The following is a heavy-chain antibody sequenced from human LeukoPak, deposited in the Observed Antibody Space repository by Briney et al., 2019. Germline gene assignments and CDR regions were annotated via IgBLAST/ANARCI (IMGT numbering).Heavy chain of an antibody. V-gene: IGHV3-74*01. J-gene: IGHJ6*02. CDR3: ASDGAYAMAV. D-gene: IGHD1-26*01. CDR2: INNDATRT. Sequence: GGSLRLSCAASGXAFSRSWIHWVRQAPGKGLVWVSHINNDATRTTYADSVRGRFTISRDNAKNTVSLQMNSLRAEDTAVYYCASDGAYAMAVWGQGTTVTVSS. CDR1: GXAFSRSW.